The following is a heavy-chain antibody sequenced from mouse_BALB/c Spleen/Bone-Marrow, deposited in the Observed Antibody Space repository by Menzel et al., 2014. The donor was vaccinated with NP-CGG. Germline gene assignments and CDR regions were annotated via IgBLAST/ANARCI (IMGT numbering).Heavy chain of an antibody. D-gene: IGHD1-1*01. V-gene: IGHV4-1*02. Sequence: EVKLEESGGGLVQPGGSLKLSCAASGFDFSRYWMSWVRPAPGKGLDWIGEINPDSSTINYTPSLKDKFIISRDNAKNTLYLQMSKVRSEDTALYHCARLNYYGNLFVWGAGTTVTVSS. CDR3: ARLNYYGNLFV. J-gene: IGHJ1*01. CDR1: GFDFSRYW. CDR2: INPDSSTI.